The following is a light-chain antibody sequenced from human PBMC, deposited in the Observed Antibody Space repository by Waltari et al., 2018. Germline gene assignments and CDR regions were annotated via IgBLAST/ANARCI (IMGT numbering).Light chain of an antibody. CDR1: QRVSSSY. V-gene: IGKV3-20*01. J-gene: IGKJ2*01. CDR2: GAS. CDR3: LQYGTSPFT. Sequence: EIVLTQSPGTLSLSPGDRATLSCRASQRVSSSYLAWYQQKPGRAPRLLIYGASSRATGIPDRFSDSGSGTDFTLTISRLGPEDFAVYYCLQYGTSPFTFGQGTKLEIK.